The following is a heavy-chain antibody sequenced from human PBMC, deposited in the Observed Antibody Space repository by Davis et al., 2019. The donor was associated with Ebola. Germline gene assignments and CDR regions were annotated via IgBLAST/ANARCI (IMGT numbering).Heavy chain of an antibody. CDR2: INAGNGDT. J-gene: IGHJ6*02. V-gene: IGHV1-3*01. D-gene: IGHD3-3*01. Sequence: AASVKVSCKASGNIFTLYAIHWVRQVPGQRLEWMGWINAGNGDTEYSQKFQGRVTITRDTSASTAYMELSSLRSEDTAVYYCAREPLEVRFLEWLQSPYGMDVWGQGTTVTVSS. CDR1: GNIFTLYA. CDR3: AREPLEVRFLEWLQSPYGMDV.